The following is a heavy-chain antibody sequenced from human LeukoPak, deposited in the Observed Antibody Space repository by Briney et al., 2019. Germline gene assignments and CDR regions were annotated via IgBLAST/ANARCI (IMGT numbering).Heavy chain of an antibody. CDR3: ARALAINDIVVVPAAHAYYFDY. J-gene: IGHJ4*02. Sequence: GGSVTVSCKASGGTFSSYAISWVRQAPGQGLEWMGRIIPIHGIANYAQKFQGRITITADKSTSTAYLELSSLRSEDTAVYYCARALAINDIVVVPAAHAYYFDYWGQGTLVTVSS. D-gene: IGHD2-2*01. CDR2: IIPIHGIA. CDR1: GGTFSSYA. V-gene: IGHV1-69*04.